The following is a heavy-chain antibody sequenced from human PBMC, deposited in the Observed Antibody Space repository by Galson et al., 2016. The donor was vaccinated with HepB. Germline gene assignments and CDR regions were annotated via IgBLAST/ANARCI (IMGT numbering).Heavy chain of an antibody. Sequence: PALVKPTQTLTLTCTFSGFSLSTSGVSVGWVRQPPRQALEWLALIYWDDDKRYSPSLKNRLTITKDTSKNQVVLTMTNMDPVDTATYYCAHRSTRPMWGVTNMAFDIWGQGTMVTVSS. D-gene: IGHD4-17*01. CDR3: AHRSTRPMWGVTNMAFDI. J-gene: IGHJ3*02. CDR1: GFSLSTSGVS. CDR2: IYWDDDK. V-gene: IGHV2-5*02.